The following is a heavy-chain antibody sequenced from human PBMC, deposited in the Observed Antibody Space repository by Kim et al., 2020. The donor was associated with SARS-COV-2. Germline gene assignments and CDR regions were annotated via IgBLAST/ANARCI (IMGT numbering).Heavy chain of an antibody. Sequence: ADSVKGRFTISRDNSKNTLYLQMNSLRAEDTAVYYCAKDLRHGTGGAFDIWGQGTMVTVSS. V-gene: IGHV3-30*02. J-gene: IGHJ3*02. CDR3: AKDLRHGTGGAFDI. D-gene: IGHD1-1*01.